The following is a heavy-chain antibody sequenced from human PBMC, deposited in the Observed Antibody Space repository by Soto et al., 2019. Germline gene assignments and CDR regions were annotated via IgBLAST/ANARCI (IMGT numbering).Heavy chain of an antibody. J-gene: IGHJ4*02. V-gene: IGHV1-46*01. D-gene: IGHD3-22*01. CDR1: GYTFTSYY. CDR3: ARVPYYYDSSRTGGPYYFDY. CDR2: INPSGGST. Sequence: QVQLVQSGAEVKKPGASVKVSCKASGYTFTSYYMHWVRQAPGQGLEWMGIINPSGGSTSYAQKFQGRVTMTRDTSTSTVYMELSSLRSEDTAVYYCARVPYYYDSSRTGGPYYFDYWGQGTLVTVSS.